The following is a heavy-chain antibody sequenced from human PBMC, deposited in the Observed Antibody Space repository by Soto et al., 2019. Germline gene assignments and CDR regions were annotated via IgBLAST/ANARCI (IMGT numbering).Heavy chain of an antibody. CDR1: GYTFTSYY. Sequence: QVQLVQSGAEVKKPGASVKVSCKASGYTFTSYYMHLVRQAPGQGLEWMGIINPSGGSSYAQKFQGRVTMTRDTSTSTVYMELSSVTSEDTAVYYCARDRIPPKGATGYWYFDLWGRGTLVTVSS. D-gene: IGHD1-1*01. J-gene: IGHJ2*01. V-gene: IGHV1-46*03. CDR3: ARDRIPPKGATGYWYFDL. CDR2: INPSGGS.